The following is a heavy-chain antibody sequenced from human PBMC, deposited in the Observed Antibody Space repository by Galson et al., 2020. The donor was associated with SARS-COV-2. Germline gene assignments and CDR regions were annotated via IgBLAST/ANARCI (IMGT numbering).Heavy chain of an antibody. J-gene: IGHJ4*02. D-gene: IGHD5-12*01. CDR1: GGFISSGDYH. V-gene: IGHV4-30-4*01. CDR2: ISYSGST. Sequence: SETLSLTCTVSGGFISSGDYHWSWIRQPPGKGLEWIGYISYSGSTYYNPSLKSRVIISVYTSKNQFSLKLSSVTAADTAVYYCASAKDGYNDYWGQGTLVTVSS. CDR3: ASAKDGYNDY.